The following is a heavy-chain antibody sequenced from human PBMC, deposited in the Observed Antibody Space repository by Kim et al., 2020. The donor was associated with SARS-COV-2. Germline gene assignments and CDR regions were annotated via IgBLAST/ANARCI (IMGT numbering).Heavy chain of an antibody. CDR2: INHSGST. J-gene: IGHJ6*02. D-gene: IGHD1-26*01. V-gene: IGHV4-34*01. CDR3: ARGEGGSYFPAYYYYGMDV. Sequence: SETLSLTCAVYGGSFSGYYWSWIRQPPGKGLEWIGEINHSGSTNYNPSLKSRVTISVDTSKNQFSLKLSSVTAADTAVYYCARGEGGSYFPAYYYYGMDVWGQGTTVTVSS. CDR1: GGSFSGYY.